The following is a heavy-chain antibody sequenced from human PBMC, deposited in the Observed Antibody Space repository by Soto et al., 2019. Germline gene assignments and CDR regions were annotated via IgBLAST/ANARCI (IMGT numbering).Heavy chain of an antibody. J-gene: IGHJ4*02. Sequence: QVQLVQSGAEVKKPGASVKVSCKASGFAFKTFGISWVRQAPGQGLEWLGWISGDKGKANYAQNLQGRVTMTRDTSTSTAYMELRSLRSDDTAVYYCARQYNDFWSGYPDFDFWGQGTVVTVSS. CDR2: ISGDKGKA. D-gene: IGHD3-3*01. V-gene: IGHV1-18*04. CDR1: GFAFKTFG. CDR3: ARQYNDFWSGYPDFDF.